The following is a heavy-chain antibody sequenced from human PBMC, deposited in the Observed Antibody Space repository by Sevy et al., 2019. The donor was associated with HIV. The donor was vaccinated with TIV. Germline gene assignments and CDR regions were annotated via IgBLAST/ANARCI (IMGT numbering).Heavy chain of an antibody. CDR2: ISYDGNNK. Sequence: GGSLRLSCAASGFTFSNYAMHWVRQAPGKGLEWVAVISYDGNNKYYADSVKGRFTISRDNSKNTLYLQMNSLRAEDTAVYYCTREAHCSGGTCYSFEYWGQGTLVTVSS. D-gene: IGHD2-15*01. V-gene: IGHV3-30-3*01. CDR3: TREAHCSGGTCYSFEY. CDR1: GFTFSNYA. J-gene: IGHJ4*02.